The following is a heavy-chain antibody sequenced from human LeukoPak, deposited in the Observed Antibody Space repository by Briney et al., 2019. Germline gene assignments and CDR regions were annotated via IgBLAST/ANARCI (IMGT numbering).Heavy chain of an antibody. V-gene: IGHV3-23*01. CDR3: VKDRGLPVVVTAFDY. J-gene: IGHJ4*02. CDR1: GFTFSSYA. D-gene: IGHD2-21*02. Sequence: PGGSLRLSCAASGFTFSSYAMTWVRQAPGKGLEWVSTISGSGGSTYNADSVKGRFTISRDNSKNTLYLQMNSLRAEDTAVYYCVKDRGLPVVVTAFDYWGQGTLVTVSS. CDR2: ISGSGGST.